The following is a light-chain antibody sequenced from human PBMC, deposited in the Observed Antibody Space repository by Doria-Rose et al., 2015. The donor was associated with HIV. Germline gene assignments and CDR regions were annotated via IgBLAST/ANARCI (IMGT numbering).Light chain of an antibody. CDR2: DGS. Sequence: EIVLTQSPGTLSLSPGERATLSCRASQSFSSTYLAWYQQKPGQAPSLLIYDGSTRATGIPDRFSASGSETDFTLTINRLEPEDFALYYCHQYGTSWTFGQGTKAEI. CDR3: HQYGTSWT. CDR1: QSFSSTY. V-gene: IGKV3-20*01. J-gene: IGKJ1*01.